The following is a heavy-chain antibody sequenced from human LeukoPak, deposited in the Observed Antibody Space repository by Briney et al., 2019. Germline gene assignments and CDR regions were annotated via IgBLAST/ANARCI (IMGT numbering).Heavy chain of an antibody. CDR2: MNPNSGNT. V-gene: IGHV1-8*01. CDR3: ARYQPLWGVDWFDP. CDR1: GYTFTSYD. Sequence: ASVKVSCKASGYTFTSYDINWVRQATGQGLEWMGWMNPNSGNTGYAQKFQGRVTMTRNTSISTAYMELSSLRSEDTAVYYCARYQPLWGVDWFDPWGQGTLVTVSS. J-gene: IGHJ5*02. D-gene: IGHD2-2*01.